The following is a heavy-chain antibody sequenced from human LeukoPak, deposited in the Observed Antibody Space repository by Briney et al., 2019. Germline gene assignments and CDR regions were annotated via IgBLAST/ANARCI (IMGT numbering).Heavy chain of an antibody. D-gene: IGHD2-2*02. J-gene: IGHJ5*02. CDR2: IIPILGIA. V-gene: IGHV1-69*04. Sequence: SVKVSCKASGGTFSSYTISWVRQAPGQGLELMGRIIPILGIANYAQKFQGRVTITADKSTSTAYMELSSLRSEDTAVYYCARDPAAISSFNWFDPWGQGTQVTVSS. CDR3: ARDPAAISSFNWFDP. CDR1: GGTFSSYT.